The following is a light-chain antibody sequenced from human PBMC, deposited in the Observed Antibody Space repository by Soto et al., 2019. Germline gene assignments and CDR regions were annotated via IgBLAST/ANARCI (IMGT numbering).Light chain of an antibody. Sequence: VMTQSPLSLPVTLGQPASISCRSNQSLVHSDGIAYFSWFQQRPGRSPRRLIYKVSNRDSGVPARFSGSGSGTDFALKISGVEAEDVGVYYCMQGTHWPITFGQG. V-gene: IGKV2-30*02. CDR2: KVS. CDR1: QSLVHSDGIAY. CDR3: MQGTHWPIT. J-gene: IGKJ5*01.